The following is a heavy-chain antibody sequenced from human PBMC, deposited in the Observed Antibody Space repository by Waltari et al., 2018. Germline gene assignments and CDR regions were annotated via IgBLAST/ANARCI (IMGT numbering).Heavy chain of an antibody. CDR3: ARGGTEWAAPDDAFDL. J-gene: IGHJ3*01. CDR1: GYILANYD. CDR2: MNPNSGNS. V-gene: IGHV1-8*03. Sequence: QVQLVQSGAEVKKPGASVRVSCKASGYILANYDINWVRQAPGQGLEWMGWMNPNSGNSKYAQKFQGRVTILRDTFTDTFYMELTSLTSEDTAVYYCARGGTEWAAPDDAFDLWGQGTMVTVSS. D-gene: IGHD1-7*01.